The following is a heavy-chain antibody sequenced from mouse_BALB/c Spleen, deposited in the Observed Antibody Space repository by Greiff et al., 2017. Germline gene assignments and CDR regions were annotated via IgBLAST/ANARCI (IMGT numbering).Heavy chain of an antibody. CDR3: ASRSTMITTGEYYAMDY. J-gene: IGHJ4*01. Sequence: VQLKESGAELVKPGASVKLSCTASGFNIKDTYMHWVKQRPEQGLEWIGRIDPANGNTKYDPKFQGKATITADTSSNTAYLQLSSLTSEDTAVYYCASRSTMITTGEYYAMDYWGQGTSVTVSS. D-gene: IGHD2-4*01. CDR1: GFNIKDTY. CDR2: IDPANGNT. V-gene: IGHV14-3*02.